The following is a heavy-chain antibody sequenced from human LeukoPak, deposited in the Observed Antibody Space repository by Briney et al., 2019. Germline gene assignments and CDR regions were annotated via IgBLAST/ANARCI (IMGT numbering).Heavy chain of an antibody. CDR1: GGTFSSYA. CDR2: IIPIFGTA. J-gene: IGHJ5*02. D-gene: IGHD3-3*01. CDR3: ARVGDFWSGYPQRNWFDP. V-gene: IGHV1-69*13. Sequence: TSVKVSCKASGGTFSSYAISWVRQAPGQGLEWMGGIIPIFGTANYAQTFQGRVTITADESTSTAYMALSSLRSEDTAMYYCARVGDFWSGYPQRNWFDPWGQGTLVTVSS.